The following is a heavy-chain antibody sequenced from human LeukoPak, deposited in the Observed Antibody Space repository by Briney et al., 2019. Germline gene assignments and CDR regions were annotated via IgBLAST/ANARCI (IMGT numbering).Heavy chain of an antibody. J-gene: IGHJ4*02. D-gene: IGHD6-13*01. Sequence: SETLSLTCTVSGGSINSYYWSWIRQPPGRGLEWIGSIHYSGSTSSNPSLRSRATISVDKSKNQFSLKLSSVTAADTAVYYCARRVHSSSWSSYFDYWGQETLVTVSS. CDR1: GGSINSYY. V-gene: IGHV4-59*01. CDR3: ARRVHSSSWSSYFDY. CDR2: IHYSGST.